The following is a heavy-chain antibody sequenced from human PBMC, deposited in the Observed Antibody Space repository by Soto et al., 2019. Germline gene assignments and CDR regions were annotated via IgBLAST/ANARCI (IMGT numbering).Heavy chain of an antibody. V-gene: IGHV4-31*03. CDR3: ARVRGKYSSSPTLGYWFDP. CDR1: GGSISSGGYY. CDR2: IYYSGST. Sequence: SETLSLTCTVSGGSISSGGYYWSWIRQHPGKGLEWIGYIYYSGSTYYNPSLKSRVTISVDTSKNQFSLKLSSVTAADTAVYYCARVRGKYSSSPTLGYWFDPWGQGTLVTVSS. J-gene: IGHJ5*02. D-gene: IGHD6-13*01.